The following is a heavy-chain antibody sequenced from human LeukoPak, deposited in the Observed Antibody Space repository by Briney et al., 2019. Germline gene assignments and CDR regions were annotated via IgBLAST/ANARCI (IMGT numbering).Heavy chain of an antibody. CDR2: IYYSGST. J-gene: IGHJ4*02. V-gene: IGHV4-39*01. CDR3: ARQGPRDYHSSGYWALLYY. CDR1: GGSISSSSYY. Sequence: PSETLSLTCTVAGGSISSSSYYWGWIRQPPGKGLEWIGSIYYSGSTYYNPSLKSRVTISVDTSKNQFSLKLSSVTAADTAVYYCARQGPRDYHSSGYWALLYYWGQGTLVTVSS. D-gene: IGHD3-22*01.